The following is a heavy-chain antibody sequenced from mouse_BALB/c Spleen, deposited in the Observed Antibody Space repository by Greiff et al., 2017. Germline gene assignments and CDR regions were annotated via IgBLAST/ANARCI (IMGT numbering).Heavy chain of an antibody. CDR2: ISSGGST. J-gene: IGHJ3*01. V-gene: IGHV5-6-5*01. Sequence: EVQGVESGGGLVKPGGSLKLSCAASGFTFSSYAMSWVRQTPEKRLEWVASISSGGSTYYPDSVKGRFTISRDNARNILYLQMSSLRSEDTAMYYCAREGDWFAYWGQGTLVTVSA. CDR3: AREGDWFAY. CDR1: GFTFSSYA.